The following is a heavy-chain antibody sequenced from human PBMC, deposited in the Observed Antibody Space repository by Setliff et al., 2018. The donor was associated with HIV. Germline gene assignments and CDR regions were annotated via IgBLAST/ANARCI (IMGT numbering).Heavy chain of an antibody. CDR1: GGSISSGGYY. CDR2: IYYSGST. CDR3: MRGRSITIFGVAYFDF. D-gene: IGHD3-3*01. V-gene: IGHV4-31*03. J-gene: IGHJ4*02. Sequence: TSETLSLTCTVSGGSISSGGYYWSWIRQHPGKGLEWIGYIYYSGSTYYNPSLKSRVTISVDMSNNQFSLKVTSVTAADTAVYYCMRGRSITIFGVAYFDFWGQGTQVTVSS.